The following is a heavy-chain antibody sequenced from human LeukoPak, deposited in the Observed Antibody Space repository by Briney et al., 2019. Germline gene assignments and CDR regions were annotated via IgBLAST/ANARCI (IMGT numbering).Heavy chain of an antibody. Sequence: GGSLRLSCAASGFTFSSYAMSWVRQAPGKGLEWVSAVSGSGGSTYYADSVKGRFTISRDNSKNTLYLQMNSLRAEDTAVYYCAKAIAVAGTSLDYWGQGTLVTVSS. CDR1: GFTFSSYA. D-gene: IGHD6-19*01. J-gene: IGHJ4*02. CDR2: VSGSGGST. CDR3: AKAIAVAGTSLDY. V-gene: IGHV3-23*01.